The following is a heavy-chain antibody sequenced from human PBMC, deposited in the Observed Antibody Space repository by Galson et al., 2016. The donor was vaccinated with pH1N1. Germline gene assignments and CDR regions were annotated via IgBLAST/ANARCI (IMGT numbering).Heavy chain of an antibody. D-gene: IGHD2-2*02. CDR2: VIPIFGTA. CDR1: GGTFSTYV. V-gene: IGHV1-69*13. J-gene: IGHJ4*02. CDR3: AKVSRYCIGTTCYSGPRHFDY. Sequence: SVKVSCKASGGTFSTYVINWVRQAPGQGLEWMGGVIPIFGTANYAQKFQGRVTITADESTNTAYMDLRSLRSDDTAVYYCAKVSRYCIGTTCYSGPRHFDYGGQGTLVTVSS.